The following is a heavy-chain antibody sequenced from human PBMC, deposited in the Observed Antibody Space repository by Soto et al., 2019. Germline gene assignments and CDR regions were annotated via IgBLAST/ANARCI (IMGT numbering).Heavy chain of an antibody. J-gene: IGHJ6*03. CDR2: IYYSGST. CDR1: GGSISSYY. CDR3: AREVRYCSGGSCSNDYYYYYMDV. Sequence: SETLSLTCTVSGGSISSYYWSWIRQPPGKGLEWIGYIYYSGSTNYNPSLKSRVTISVDTSKNQFSLKLSSVTAADTAVYYCAREVRYCSGGSCSNDYYYYYMDVWGKGTTVTVSS. V-gene: IGHV4-59*12. D-gene: IGHD2-15*01.